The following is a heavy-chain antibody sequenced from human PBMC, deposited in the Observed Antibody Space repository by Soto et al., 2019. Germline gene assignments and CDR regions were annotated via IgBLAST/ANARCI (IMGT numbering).Heavy chain of an antibody. V-gene: IGHV1-46*01. Sequence: QVQLVQSGAEVKKPGASVKVSCKASGYTFTSYYMHWVRQAPGPGLEWMGIINPSGGSTSYAQKFQGXXTXTXXTSTSTVYMELSSLRSEDTAVYYCARGSSSSSFDYWGQGTLVTVSS. CDR1: GYTFTSYY. CDR3: ARGSSSSSFDY. J-gene: IGHJ4*02. D-gene: IGHD6-6*01. CDR2: INPSGGST.